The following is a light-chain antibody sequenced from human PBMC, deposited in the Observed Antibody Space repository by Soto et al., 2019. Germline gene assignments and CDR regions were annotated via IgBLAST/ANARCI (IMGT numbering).Light chain of an antibody. V-gene: IGKV3-11*01. Sequence: EVVLTHSPVTLSLSPGERATLSCRASQSFRGLLAWYQQKPGQDPRLLIYDAYNRATGIPPRFSGSGSGTDFTLTISSLEPEDSAVYYCQQRHMWPITFGQGTRLEIK. CDR1: QSFRGL. CDR2: DAY. CDR3: QQRHMWPIT. J-gene: IGKJ5*01.